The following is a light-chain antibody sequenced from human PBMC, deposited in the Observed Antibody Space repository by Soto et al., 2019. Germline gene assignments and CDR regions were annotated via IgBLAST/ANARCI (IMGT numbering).Light chain of an antibody. V-gene: IGKV3-15*01. CDR1: QSVGSA. J-gene: IGKJ4*01. Sequence: VLTQSPATVSVSPGESATVSCRASQSVGSALAWYQHKPGQAPRLLFYTASTWATGTPLRFSASGSGTEFTLTISSLQSADLAVYYCQQYYSGPITFGGGTKVEI. CDR3: QQYYSGPIT. CDR2: TAS.